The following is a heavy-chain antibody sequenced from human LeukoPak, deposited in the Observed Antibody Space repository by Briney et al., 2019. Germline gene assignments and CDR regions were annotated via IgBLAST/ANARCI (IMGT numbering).Heavy chain of an antibody. J-gene: IGHJ6*02. D-gene: IGHD3-22*01. CDR2: ISSSSSYI. Sequence: GGSLRLSCAASGFTFSSYSMNWVRQAPGKGLEWVSSISSSSSYIYYADSVKGRFTTSRDNAKNSLYLQMNSLRAEDTAVYYCARLNTYYYDSSGLGGYGMDVWGQGTTVTVSS. CDR1: GFTFSSYS. V-gene: IGHV3-21*01. CDR3: ARLNTYYYDSSGLGGYGMDV.